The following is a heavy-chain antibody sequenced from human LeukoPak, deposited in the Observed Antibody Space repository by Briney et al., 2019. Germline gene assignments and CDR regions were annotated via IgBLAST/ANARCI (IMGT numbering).Heavy chain of an antibody. J-gene: IGHJ3*02. CDR2: VNTNGYTT. V-gene: IGHV3-74*01. CDR3: ARDLSYNWNADDAFDI. CDR1: GFTFSSYW. D-gene: IGHD1-1*01. Sequence: GGSLRLSCAASGFTFSSYWMHWVCQVPGKGLVWVSRVNTNGYTTTYADSGKGRFTISRDNAKNTLYLQRNSLRAEDTAVYYCARDLSYNWNADDAFDIWGQGPMVPVSS.